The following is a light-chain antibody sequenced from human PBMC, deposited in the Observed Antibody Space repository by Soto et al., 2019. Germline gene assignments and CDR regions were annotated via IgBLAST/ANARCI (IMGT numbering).Light chain of an antibody. CDR2: EVS. J-gene: IGLJ1*01. CDR1: SSDVGGYNY. CDR3: TSYEGRNNSSYA. V-gene: IGLV2-8*01. Sequence: QSALTQPPSASGSPGQSVTISCTGTSSDVGGYNYVSWYQQPPGKAPKLMIYEVSKRPSGVPDRFSGSKSGNTASLTVSGLQAEDEADYYCTSYEGRNNSSYAFGTGPKVTV.